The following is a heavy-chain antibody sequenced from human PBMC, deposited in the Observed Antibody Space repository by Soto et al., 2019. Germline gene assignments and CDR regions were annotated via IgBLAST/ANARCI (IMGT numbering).Heavy chain of an antibody. CDR2: IYHSGST. CDR3: ARFPAYCSGASCPGLYYYYYYGMDA. D-gene: IGHD2-15*01. CDR1: GGSISSSNW. V-gene: IGHV4-4*02. Sequence: SETLSLTCAVSGGSISSSNWRSWVRQPPGKGLGWIGEIYHSGSTNYNPSLKRRVSISVDKTKNQFSLKMSSVTAADTAVYYGARFPAYCSGASCPGLYYYYYYGMDAWGQGTTVTVSS. J-gene: IGHJ6*02.